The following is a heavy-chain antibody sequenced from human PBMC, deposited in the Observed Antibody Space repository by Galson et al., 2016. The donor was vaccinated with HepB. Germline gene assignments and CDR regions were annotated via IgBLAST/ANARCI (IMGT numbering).Heavy chain of an antibody. J-gene: IGHJ6*04. CDR1: GFTINNNH. D-gene: IGHD1-26*01. CDR3: ARDGGQSLPRYYGMDV. CDR2: IYSSGIT. Sequence: SLRLSCAASGFTINNNHMSWVRQAPGKGLEWVSIIYSSGITYYADSMNGRLTVSRDNSKNMVYLQMNSLRPQDPAVYYCARDGGQSLPRYYGMDVWGKGTPVTVST. V-gene: IGHV3-53*01.